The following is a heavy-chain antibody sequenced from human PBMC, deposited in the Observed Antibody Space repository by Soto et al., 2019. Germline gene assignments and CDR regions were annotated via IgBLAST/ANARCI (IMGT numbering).Heavy chain of an antibody. D-gene: IGHD2-15*01. CDR2: IIHIFGTA. Sequence: QVQLVQSGAEVKKPGSSVKVSCKASGGTFSSYAISWVRQAPGQGLEWMGGIIHIFGTANYAQKFQGRVTITADESTSTAYMELSSLRSEDTAVYYCARGGAGYCSGGSCYLGDYWGQGTLVTVSS. J-gene: IGHJ4*02. CDR3: ARGGAGYCSGGSCYLGDY. CDR1: GGTFSSYA. V-gene: IGHV1-69*01.